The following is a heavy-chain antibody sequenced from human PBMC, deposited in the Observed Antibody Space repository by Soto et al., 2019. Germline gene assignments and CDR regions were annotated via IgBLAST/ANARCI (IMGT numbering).Heavy chain of an antibody. CDR3: ASMYYYGSGFDY. Sequence: QLQLQESGPGLVKPSETLSHTCTVSGGSISSSSYYWGWISQAPGKGLEWIGSIYYSGSTYYNPSLKSRVTISVDTSKNQFSLKLSSVTAADTAVYYCASMYYYGSGFDYWGQGTLVTVSS. V-gene: IGHV4-39*01. CDR1: GGSISSSSYY. J-gene: IGHJ4*02. D-gene: IGHD3-10*01. CDR2: IYYSGST.